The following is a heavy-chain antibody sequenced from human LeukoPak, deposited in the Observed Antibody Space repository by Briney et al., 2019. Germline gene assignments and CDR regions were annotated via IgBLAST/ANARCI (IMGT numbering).Heavy chain of an antibody. CDR2: IYYSGST. D-gene: IGHD3-9*01. V-gene: IGHV4-59*08. CDR3: ARRSGNWLYFDY. Sequence: SETLSLTCTVSGGSINSFYWSWFRQPPGKGLGWIGYIYYSGSTKYDPSLKSRVTISLDPSKNQFSLNLSSVTAADTAVYYCARRSGNWLYFDYWGQGTLVTVSS. J-gene: IGHJ4*02. CDR1: GGSINSFY.